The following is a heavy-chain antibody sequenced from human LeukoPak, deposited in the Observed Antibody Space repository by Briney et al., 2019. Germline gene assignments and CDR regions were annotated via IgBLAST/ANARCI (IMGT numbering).Heavy chain of an antibody. CDR1: GYIFTTYW. CDR2: IYPGDSDT. J-gene: IGHJ4*02. V-gene: IGHV5-51*01. CDR3: ASRKKGMATAGFDY. D-gene: IGHD5-24*01. Sequence: ESLKISCKGSGYIFTTYWIGWVRQMPGKGLEWMGIIYPGDSDTRYSPSFQGHVTISADSSSSTAYLQWSSLKTSDTAIYYCASRKKGMATAGFDYWGQGTLVTVSS.